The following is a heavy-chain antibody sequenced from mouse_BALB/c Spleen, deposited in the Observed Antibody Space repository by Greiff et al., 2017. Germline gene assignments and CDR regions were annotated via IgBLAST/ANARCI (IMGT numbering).Heavy chain of an antibody. V-gene: IGHV1S56*01. Sequence: VQLQQSGPELVKPGASVRISCKASGYTFTSYYIHWVKQRPGQGLEWIGWIYPGNVNTKYNEKFKGKATLTADKSSSTAYMQLSSLTSEDSAVYYCARVWSDAMDYWGQGTSVTVSS. CDR2: IYPGNVNT. CDR3: ARVWSDAMDY. CDR1: GYTFTSYY. J-gene: IGHJ4*01. D-gene: IGHD1-1*02.